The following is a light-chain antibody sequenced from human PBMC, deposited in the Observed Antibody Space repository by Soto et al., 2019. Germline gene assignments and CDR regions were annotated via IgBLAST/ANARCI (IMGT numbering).Light chain of an antibody. CDR3: QQYGSSLIT. CDR2: GAS. J-gene: IGKJ5*01. CDR1: QSISSN. Sequence: EIVMTQSPATLSVYPGERATLSCRASQSISSNLAWYQQKPGQAPRLLIYGASSRAPGLPDRFSGSGSGPDFTLTISRLEPEDFAVYYCQQYGSSLITFGQGTRLEIK. V-gene: IGKV3-20*01.